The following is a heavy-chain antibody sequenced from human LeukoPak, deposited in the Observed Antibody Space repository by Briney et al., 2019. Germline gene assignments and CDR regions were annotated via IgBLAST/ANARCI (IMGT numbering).Heavy chain of an antibody. V-gene: IGHV1-46*01. CDR1: GYTFTSYY. J-gene: IGHJ6*02. CDR2: INPSGGST. D-gene: IGHD6-13*01. CDR3: ARDPYSSSWYFGMDV. Sequence: GASVKVSCKASGYTFTSYYMHWVRQAPGQGLEWMGIINPSGGSTSYAQKFQGRVTVTRDTSTSTVYMELSSLRSEDTAVYYCARDPYSSSWYFGMDVWGQGTTVTVSS.